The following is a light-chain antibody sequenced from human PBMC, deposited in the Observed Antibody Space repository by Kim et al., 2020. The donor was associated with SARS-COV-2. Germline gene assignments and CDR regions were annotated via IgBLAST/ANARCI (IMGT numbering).Light chain of an antibody. CDR2: KAS. CDR3: QQYNSYPVT. J-gene: IGKJ2*01. V-gene: IGKV1-5*03. Sequence: SASVGYRGTITCRASQTTSSWLAWYQQKPGKAPKLLIYKASSLGSGVPSRFSGSGSGTEFTLTISSLQPDDFATYYCQQYNSYPVTFGQGTKLEIK. CDR1: QTTSSW.